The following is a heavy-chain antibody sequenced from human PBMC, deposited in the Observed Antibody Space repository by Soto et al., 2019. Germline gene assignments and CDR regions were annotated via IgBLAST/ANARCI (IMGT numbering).Heavy chain of an antibody. CDR1: GYSFISYW. Sequence: PGESLKISCHASGYSFISYWIGWVRQMPGKGLEWMGTIYPADSDTRYSPSFEGQVTISADKSISTAYMQWNSLKASDTAMYYCARKDYGGNSIDYWGHGTLVTVSS. J-gene: IGHJ4*01. CDR3: ARKDYGGNSIDY. V-gene: IGHV5-51*01. D-gene: IGHD4-17*01. CDR2: IYPADSDT.